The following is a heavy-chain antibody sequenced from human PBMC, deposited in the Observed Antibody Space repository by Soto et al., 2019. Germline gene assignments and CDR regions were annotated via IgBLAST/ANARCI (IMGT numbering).Heavy chain of an antibody. CDR1: GGTFSSYA. V-gene: IGHV1-69*06. CDR3: ASGVDDFWSGFRFSGDY. D-gene: IGHD3-3*01. J-gene: IGHJ4*02. CDR2: IIPIFGTA. Sequence: QVQLVQSGAEVKKPGSSVKVSCKASGGTFSSYAISWVRQAPGQGLEWMGGIIPIFGTANYAQKFQGRVTITEDKSTSTAYMELSSLRSEDTAVYYCASGVDDFWSGFRFSGDYWGQGTLVTVSS.